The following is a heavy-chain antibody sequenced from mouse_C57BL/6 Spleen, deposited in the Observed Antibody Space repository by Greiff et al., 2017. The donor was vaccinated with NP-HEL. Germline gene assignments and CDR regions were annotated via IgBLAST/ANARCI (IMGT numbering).Heavy chain of an antibody. D-gene: IGHD4-1*01. CDR3: TTELEKRAHFDD. J-gene: IGHJ2*01. CDR2: IDPENGDT. V-gene: IGHV14-4*01. CDR1: GFNIKDDY. Sequence: EVQLQQSGAELVRPGASVKLSCTASGFNIKDDYMHWVKPRPEQGLEWIARIDPENGDTEYASKFKGKATLTAATSSNTAYLQLSSLTSEDTAVDYCTTELEKRAHFDDWGQGTTLTVSS.